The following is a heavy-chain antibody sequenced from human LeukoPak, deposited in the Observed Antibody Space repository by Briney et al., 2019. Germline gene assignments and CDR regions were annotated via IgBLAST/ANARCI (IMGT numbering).Heavy chain of an antibody. V-gene: IGHV1-69*05. Sequence: GASVKVSCKASGGTFSSYAISWVRQAPGQGLEWMGGIIPIFGTANYAQKFQGRVTITTDESTSTAYMELSSLRSEDTAVYYCARDDPLRSPDAFDIWGQGTMVTVSS. CDR1: GGTFSSYA. CDR3: ARDDPLRSPDAFDI. J-gene: IGHJ3*02. CDR2: IIPIFGTA. D-gene: IGHD3-10*01.